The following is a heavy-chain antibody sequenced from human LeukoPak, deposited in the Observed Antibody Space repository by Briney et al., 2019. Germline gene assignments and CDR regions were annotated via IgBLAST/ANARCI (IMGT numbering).Heavy chain of an antibody. CDR3: ARDSGYGDYLGDWFDP. V-gene: IGHV1-2*02. Sequence: ASVKVSCKASGYTFTGYYMHWVRQAPGQGLEWMGWSNPNSGGTNYAQKFQGRVTMTRDMSTSTVYMELSSLRSEDTAVYYCARDSGYGDYLGDWFDPWGQGTLVTVSS. J-gene: IGHJ5*02. CDR1: GYTFTGYY. CDR2: SNPNSGGT. D-gene: IGHD4-17*01.